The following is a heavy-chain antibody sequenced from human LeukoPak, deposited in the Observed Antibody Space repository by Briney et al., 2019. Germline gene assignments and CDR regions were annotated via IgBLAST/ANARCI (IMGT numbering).Heavy chain of an antibody. CDR3: ARVGDTSGYYYADY. Sequence: GGSLRLSCAASGFTFSSYPIHWVRQAPGKGLKWVAVISYDGSSKYYAQSVKGRFTISRDNSKNTLYLQMNSLRDEDTALYYCARVGDTSGYYYADYWGQGTVVTVSS. V-gene: IGHV3-30-3*01. D-gene: IGHD3-22*01. CDR1: GFTFSSYP. J-gene: IGHJ4*02. CDR2: ISYDGSSK.